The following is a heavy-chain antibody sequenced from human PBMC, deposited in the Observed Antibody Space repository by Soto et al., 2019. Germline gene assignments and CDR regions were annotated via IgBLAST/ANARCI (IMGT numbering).Heavy chain of an antibody. CDR3: ASVVGPGYYFDY. Sequence: GGSLRLSCAASGFTFSSYSMNWVRQAPGKGLEWVSSISSSSSYKYYADSVKGRFTISRDNAKNSLYLQMNSLRAEDTAVYYCASVVGPGYYFDYWGQGTLVTVSS. CDR2: ISSSSSYK. J-gene: IGHJ4*02. D-gene: IGHD3-10*01. V-gene: IGHV3-21*01. CDR1: GFTFSSYS.